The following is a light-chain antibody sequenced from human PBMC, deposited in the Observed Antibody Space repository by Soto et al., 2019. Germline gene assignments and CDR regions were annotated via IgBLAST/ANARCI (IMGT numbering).Light chain of an antibody. Sequence: EIVLTQSPGTPSLSPGERATLSCRASQSVSRSYLAWYRQKPGQAPRLLIYGASSRATGIPDRFSGCGSGPGFTLTIISLDPEDFAVYYCQQYGSSPLTFGQGTKVEI. CDR1: QSVSRSY. CDR3: QQYGSSPLT. V-gene: IGKV3-20*01. CDR2: GAS. J-gene: IGKJ1*01.